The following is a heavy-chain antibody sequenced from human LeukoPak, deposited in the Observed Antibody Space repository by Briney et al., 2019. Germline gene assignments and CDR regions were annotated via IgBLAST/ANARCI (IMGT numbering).Heavy chain of an antibody. V-gene: IGHV4-59*01. CDR3: ARGTAMVESGFDY. CDR1: GGSISSYY. Sequence: PSETLSLTCTVSGGSISSYYWSWIRQPPGKGLEWIGYICYSGSTNYNPSLKSRVTISVDTSKNQFSLKLSSVTAADTAVYYCARGTAMVESGFDYWGQGTLVTVSS. J-gene: IGHJ4*02. CDR2: ICYSGST. D-gene: IGHD5-18*01.